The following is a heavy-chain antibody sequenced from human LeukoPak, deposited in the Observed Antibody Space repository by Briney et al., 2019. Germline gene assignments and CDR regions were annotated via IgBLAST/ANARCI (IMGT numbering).Heavy chain of an antibody. V-gene: IGHV3-21*01. D-gene: IGHD2-2*01. J-gene: IGHJ3*02. CDR1: GFTFSSYS. Sequence: TPGGSLRLSCAASGFTFSSYSMNWVRQAPGKGLEWVSSISTSSSYIYYADSVKGRFTISRDNAKNSLYLQMNSLRAEDTAVYYCARGYCSSISCYDAFDIWGQGTMVTVSS. CDR2: ISTSSSYI. CDR3: ARGYCSSISCYDAFDI.